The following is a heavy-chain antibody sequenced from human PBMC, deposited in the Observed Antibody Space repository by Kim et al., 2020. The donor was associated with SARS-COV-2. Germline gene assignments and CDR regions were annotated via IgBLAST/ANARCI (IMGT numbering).Heavy chain of an antibody. Sequence: GGSLRLSCAASGFTFSSYWMHWVRQAPGKGLVWVSRINSDGSSTSYADSVKGRFTISRDNAKNTLYLQMNSLRAEDTAVYYCARVFHSSGYYYDDAFDIWGQGTMVTVSS. CDR2: INSDGSST. D-gene: IGHD3-22*01. CDR3: ARVFHSSGYYYDDAFDI. V-gene: IGHV3-74*01. J-gene: IGHJ3*02. CDR1: GFTFSSYW.